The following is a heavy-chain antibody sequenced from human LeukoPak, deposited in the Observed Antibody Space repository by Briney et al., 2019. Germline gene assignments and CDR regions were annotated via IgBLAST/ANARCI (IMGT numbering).Heavy chain of an antibody. D-gene: IGHD1-14*01. J-gene: IGHJ3*02. CDR3: ATVAGADAFDI. CDR1: GFTFSSYS. CDR2: ISSSSSYI. Sequence: GGSLRPSCAASGFTFSSYSMNWVRQAPGKGLEWVSSISSSSSYIYYADSVKGRFTISRDNAKNSLYLQMNSLRAEDTAVYYCATVAGADAFDIWGQGTMVTVSS. V-gene: IGHV3-21*01.